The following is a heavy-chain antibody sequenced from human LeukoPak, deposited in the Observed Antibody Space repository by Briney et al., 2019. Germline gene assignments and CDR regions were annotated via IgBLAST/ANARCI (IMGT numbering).Heavy chain of an antibody. CDR3: ARGFGVVMDV. J-gene: IGHJ6*02. CDR2: VYYSGST. CDR1: GASMSEHY. D-gene: IGHD3-3*01. Sequence: SETLSLTCSVSGASMSEHYWSWIRQPPGKGLEWIGYVYYSGSTNYNPSFKSRVTLSVDTSKNQFSLKLSSVTAADTAVYYCARGFGVVMDVWGQGTTVTVSS. V-gene: IGHV4-59*11.